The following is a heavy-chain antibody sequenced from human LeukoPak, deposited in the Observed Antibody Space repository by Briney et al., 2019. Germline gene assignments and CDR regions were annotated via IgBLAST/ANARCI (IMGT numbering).Heavy chain of an antibody. Sequence: GGSLRLSCAASGFTFSTYAMIWFRQAPGKGLEWVSSITDTGGDTYYADSVKGRFTVSRDNSKNTLYLQMSSLRAEDTAVYYCAKRGATSTSPLDYWGQGALVTVSS. CDR1: GFTFSTYA. V-gene: IGHV3-23*01. J-gene: IGHJ4*02. CDR3: AKRGATSTSPLDY. CDR2: ITDTGGDT. D-gene: IGHD3-10*01.